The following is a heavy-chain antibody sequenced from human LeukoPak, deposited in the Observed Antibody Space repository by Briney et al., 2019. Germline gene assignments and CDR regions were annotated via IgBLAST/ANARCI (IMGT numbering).Heavy chain of an antibody. CDR3: ARVWVYNGCIDY. V-gene: IGHV4-4*02. D-gene: IGHD3-10*01. CDR2: IYHGGDT. CDR1: GFIVSTYA. Sequence: GSLRLSCAASGFIVSTYAMSWVRQPPGKGLEWIGEIYHGGDTNYNASLKSRITISVDKSKNQFSLRLDSVTAADTAVYYCARVWVYNGCIDYWGQGTLVTVSS. J-gene: IGHJ4*02.